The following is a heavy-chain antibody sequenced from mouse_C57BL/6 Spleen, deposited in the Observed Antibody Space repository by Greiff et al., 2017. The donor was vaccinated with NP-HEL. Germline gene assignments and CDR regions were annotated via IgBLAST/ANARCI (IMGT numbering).Heavy chain of an antibody. J-gene: IGHJ3*01. Sequence: QVQLQQSGAELARPGASVKLSCKASGYTFTSYGISWVKQRPGQGLEWIGEIYPRSGNTYYNEKFKGKATLTADKSSSTAYMELRSLISEDSAVYFCARFAYWGQGTLVTVSA. CDR2: IYPRSGNT. CDR3: ARFAY. CDR1: GYTFTSYG. V-gene: IGHV1-81*01.